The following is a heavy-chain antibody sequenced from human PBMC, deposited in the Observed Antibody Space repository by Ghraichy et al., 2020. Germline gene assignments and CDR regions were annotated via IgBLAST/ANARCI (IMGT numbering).Heavy chain of an antibody. CDR3: ARDVGAKGVDYFDY. CDR1: GFTFSSYA. Sequence: GGSLRLSCAASGFTFSSYAMHWVRQAPGKGLEWVAVISYDGSNKYYADSVKGRFTISRDNSKNTLYLQMNSLRAEDTAVYYCARDVGAKGVDYFDYWGQGTLVTVSS. D-gene: IGHD3-16*01. CDR2: ISYDGSNK. V-gene: IGHV3-30-3*01. J-gene: IGHJ4*02.